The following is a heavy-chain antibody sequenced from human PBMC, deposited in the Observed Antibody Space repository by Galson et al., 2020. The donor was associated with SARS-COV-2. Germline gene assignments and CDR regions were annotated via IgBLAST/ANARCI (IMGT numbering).Heavy chain of an antibody. CDR2: VYPSGTT. CDR3: ARQGVNMIVLVTVPGWYFDL. D-gene: IGHD3-22*01. V-gene: IGHV4-38-2*01. Sequence: SVSTTNYWGWVRQPPGRGLEWIGSVYPSGTTYYNPSLKSRVTISVDTSKNQFSLRLDSVTAADTALYYCARQGVNMIVLVTVPGWYFDLWGRGTLVTVSS. J-gene: IGHJ2*01. CDR1: SVSTTNY.